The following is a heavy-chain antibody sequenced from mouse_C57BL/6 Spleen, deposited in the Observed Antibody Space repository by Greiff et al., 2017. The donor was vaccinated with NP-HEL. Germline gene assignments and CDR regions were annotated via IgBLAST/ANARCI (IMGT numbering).Heavy chain of an antibody. D-gene: IGHD3-2*02. Sequence: QVQLQQPGAELVKPGASVKMSCKASGYTFTSYWITWVKQRPGQGLEWIGDIYPGSGSTNYNEKFKSKATLTVDTSSSTAYMQLSSLTSEDSAVYYCASCRQLRPYAMDYWGQGTSVTVSS. CDR3: ASCRQLRPYAMDY. CDR2: IYPGSGST. J-gene: IGHJ4*01. CDR1: GYTFTSYW. V-gene: IGHV1-55*01.